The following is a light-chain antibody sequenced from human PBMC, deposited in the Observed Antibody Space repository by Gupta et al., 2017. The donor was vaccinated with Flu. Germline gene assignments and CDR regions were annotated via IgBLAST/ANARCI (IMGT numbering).Light chain of an antibody. J-gene: IGKJ4*01. V-gene: IGKV3-11*01. CDR1: QSVSSY. CDR3: QQRSNWPLT. Sequence: PTTLSLSPGERATLSCRASQSVSSYLAWYQQKPGQAPRLLIYDTSNRATGIPARFSGSGSGTDFTLTISSLEPEDFAVYYCQQRSNWPLTFGGGTKVEIK. CDR2: DTS.